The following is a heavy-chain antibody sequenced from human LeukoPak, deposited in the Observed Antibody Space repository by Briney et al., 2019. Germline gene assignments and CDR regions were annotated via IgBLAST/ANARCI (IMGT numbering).Heavy chain of an antibody. CDR1: GGSISSYY. CDR3: ARAPYCSSTSCYSLDY. D-gene: IGHD2-2*01. CDR2: IYTSVGT. J-gene: IGHJ4*02. Sequence: PSETLSLTCTVSGGSISSYYWSWIRQPAGKGLEWIGRIYTSVGTNYNPSLKSRVTMSVDTSKNQFSLKLSSVTAADTAVYYCARAPYCSSTSCYSLDYWGQGTLVTVSS. V-gene: IGHV4-4*07.